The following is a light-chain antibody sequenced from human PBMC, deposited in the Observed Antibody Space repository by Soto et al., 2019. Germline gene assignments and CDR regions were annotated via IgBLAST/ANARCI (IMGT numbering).Light chain of an antibody. J-gene: IGLJ3*02. CDR3: QSYDSSLNGGV. V-gene: IGLV1-40*01. CDR1: SSNIGAGYD. CDR2: GNS. Sequence: QSVLTQPPSVSGAPGQRVTISCTGSSSNIGAGYDVHWYQQLPGTAPKLLIYGNSNRPSGVPDRFSGSKSGTSASLAITGLQAEDEADYYYQSYDSSLNGGVFGGGTKVTVL.